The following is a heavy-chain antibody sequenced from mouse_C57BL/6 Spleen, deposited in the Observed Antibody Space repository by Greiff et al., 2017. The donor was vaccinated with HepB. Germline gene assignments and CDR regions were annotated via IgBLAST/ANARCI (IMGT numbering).Heavy chain of an antibody. CDR3: AKSSYGGYFDV. CDR1: GFSLTSYG. Sequence: QVQLKQSGPGLVQPSQSLSITCTVSGFSLTSYGVHWVRQSQGKGLEWLGVIWRGGSTDYKAAFMSRLSITKDNSKCQVFVKMNSLQADDTAIYYCAKSSYGGYFDVWGTGTTVTVSS. J-gene: IGHJ1*03. D-gene: IGHD1-1*02. CDR2: IWRGGST. V-gene: IGHV2-5*01.